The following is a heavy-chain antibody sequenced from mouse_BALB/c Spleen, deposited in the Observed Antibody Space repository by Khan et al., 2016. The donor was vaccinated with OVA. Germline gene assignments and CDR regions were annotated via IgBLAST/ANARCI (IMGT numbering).Heavy chain of an antibody. CDR2: TNTNTGEP. Sequence: QIQLVQSGPELKKPGETVKISCKASGYTFTNYGMNWMKQTPGKGLKWMGWTNTNTGEPTYVEEFKGRFAFSLETSASTAYLQINNLKNEDTATYFCARSRWLLPAMDYGGQGTSVTVSS. D-gene: IGHD2-3*01. CDR1: GYTFTNYG. V-gene: IGHV9-3*02. CDR3: ARSRWLLPAMDY. J-gene: IGHJ4*01.